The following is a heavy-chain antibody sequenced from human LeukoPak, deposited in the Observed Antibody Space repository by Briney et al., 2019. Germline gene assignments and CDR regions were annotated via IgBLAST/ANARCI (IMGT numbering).Heavy chain of an antibody. Sequence: PSETLSLTCAVSGGSILGGGYYWSWIRQPPGKGLEWIGYIYYSGSTYYNPSLRGRVTISVHTSKSQFSLKLSSVTAADTAVYYCAREVTAVAGDQLFDYWGQGTLVTVSS. J-gene: IGHJ4*02. CDR2: IYYSGST. D-gene: IGHD6-19*01. CDR1: GGSILGGGYY. V-gene: IGHV4-31*11. CDR3: AREVTAVAGDQLFDY.